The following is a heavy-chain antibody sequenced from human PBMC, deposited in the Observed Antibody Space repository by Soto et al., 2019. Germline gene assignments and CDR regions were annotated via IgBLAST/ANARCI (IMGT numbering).Heavy chain of an antibody. V-gene: IGHV3-53*01. D-gene: IGHD2-15*01. CDR1: GFSINNNY. CDR3: AKDFDYYTSGGMI. CDR2: IYSGGSR. J-gene: IGHJ4*02. Sequence: GGSLRLSCAASGFSINNNYMTWVRQAPGKGLESVSVIYSGGSRYYADSVKGRFTISRDNSKNTLYLQMNSLRAEDTAVYYCAKDFDYYTSGGMIWGQGTLVTVSS.